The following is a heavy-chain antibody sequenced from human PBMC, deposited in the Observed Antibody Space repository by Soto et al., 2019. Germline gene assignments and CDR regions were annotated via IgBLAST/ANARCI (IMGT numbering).Heavy chain of an antibody. CDR3: ADIGGYDSVGGAY. CDR2: ISFNGKNT. Sequence: PGGSLRLSCAASGFTFSAYGMHWVRQAPGKGLEWVTFISFNGKNTDYADSVKGRFTVSRDNARNTLYLQMNSLRAEDTAVYYCADIGGYDSVGGAYWGQGALVTV. V-gene: IGHV3-33*05. J-gene: IGHJ4*02. D-gene: IGHD3-16*01. CDR1: GFTFSAYG.